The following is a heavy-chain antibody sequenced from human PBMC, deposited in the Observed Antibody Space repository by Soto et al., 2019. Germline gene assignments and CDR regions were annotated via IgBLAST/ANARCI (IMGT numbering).Heavy chain of an antibody. J-gene: IGHJ4*02. CDR1: GGSFSGYY. D-gene: IGHD3-10*01. V-gene: IGHV4-34*01. CDR2: INHSGST. CDR3: ARTHHYYGSGSYIF. Sequence: SETLSLTCAVYGGSFSGYYWSWIRQPPGKGLEWIGEINHSGSTNYNPSLKSRVTISVDTSKNQFSLKLSSVTAADTAVYYCARTHHYYGSGSYIFWGQGTLVTVSS.